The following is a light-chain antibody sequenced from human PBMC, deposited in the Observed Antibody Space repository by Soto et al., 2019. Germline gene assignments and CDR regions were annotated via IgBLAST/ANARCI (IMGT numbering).Light chain of an antibody. CDR2: GAS. Sequence: VVKQSAATLSVTPGERVTLYCRASQDIRSSLAWYQQKPGQAPRLLIYGASIRATGVPATFSGSGSGTEFTLSISSLQSEDFAVYYCQQYNNWPWTFGQGTKV. CDR3: QQYNNWPWT. J-gene: IGKJ1*01. V-gene: IGKV3-15*01. CDR1: QDIRSS.